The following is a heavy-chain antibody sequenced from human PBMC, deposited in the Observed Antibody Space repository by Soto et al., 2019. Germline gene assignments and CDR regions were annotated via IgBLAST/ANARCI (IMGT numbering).Heavy chain of an antibody. D-gene: IGHD3-16*01. CDR3: XXXXXXXXFGVDYMDV. CDR2: ISWNSGSI. J-gene: IGHJ6*03. Sequence: EVQLVESGGGLVQPGRSLRLSCAASGFTFDDYAMHWVRQAPGKGLEWVSGISWNSGSIGYADSVKGRFTISRDNAKNFLXLXMNXXXXXXXXXXXXXXXXXXXXFGVDYMDVWGKGTTVTVSS. V-gene: IGHV3-9*01. CDR1: GFTFDDYA.